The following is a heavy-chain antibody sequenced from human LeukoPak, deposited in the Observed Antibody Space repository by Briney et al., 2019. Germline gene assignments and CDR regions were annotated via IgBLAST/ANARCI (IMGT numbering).Heavy chain of an antibody. CDR2: FDPEDGET. CDR1: GYTLTELS. D-gene: IGHD1-26*01. CDR3: ARGPVEAVYGVSTED. Sequence: ASVKVSCKVSGYTLTELSTHWVRQAPGKELEWMGGFDPEDGETIYAQKFQGRVTMTEDTSTDTAYMELSSLRSEDTAVYYCARGPVEAVYGVSTEDWGQGTTVTVSS. J-gene: IGHJ6*02. V-gene: IGHV1-24*01.